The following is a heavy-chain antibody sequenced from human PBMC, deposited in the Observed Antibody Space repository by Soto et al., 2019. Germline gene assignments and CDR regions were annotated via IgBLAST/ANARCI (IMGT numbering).Heavy chain of an antibody. V-gene: IGHV3-23*01. CDR3: AKDGGYCSSTSCYDYYYGMDV. CDR1: GFTFSSYA. D-gene: IGHD2-2*01. J-gene: IGHJ6*02. CDR2: ISGSGGIT. Sequence: PGWSLRLSCAAAGFTFSSYAMSWVRQAPGKGLEWVSAISGSGGITYYADSVKGRFTISRDNSKNTLYLQMNSLRAEDTAVYYCAKDGGYCSSTSCYDYYYGMDVWGQGTTVTGSS.